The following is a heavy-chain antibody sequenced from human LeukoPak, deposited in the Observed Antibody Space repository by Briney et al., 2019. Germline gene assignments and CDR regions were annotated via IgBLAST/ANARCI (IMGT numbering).Heavy chain of an antibody. CDR2: TYYRSKWYN. D-gene: IGHD3-10*01. CDR3: ARTREYYYGSGSYFPPWYFDL. CDR1: GDSVSSNSAA. Sequence: SQTLSLTCAISGDSVSSNSAAWNWIRQSPSRGLEWLGRTYYRSKWYNDYAVSVKSRITINPDTSKNQFSLQLNSVTPEDTAVYYCARTREYYYGSGSYFPPWYFDLWGRGTLVTVSS. J-gene: IGHJ2*01. V-gene: IGHV6-1*01.